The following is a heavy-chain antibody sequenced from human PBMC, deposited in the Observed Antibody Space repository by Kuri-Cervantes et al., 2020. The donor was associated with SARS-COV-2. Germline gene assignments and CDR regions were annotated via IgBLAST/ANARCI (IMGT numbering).Heavy chain of an antibody. D-gene: IGHD3-22*01. CDR1: GYTFTGYY. CDR3: ARAPGDSTGYYFFY. J-gene: IGHJ4*02. V-gene: IGHV1-69*06. Sequence: SVKGTCKASGYTFTGYYMHWVRQAPGQGLEWIGGITPIFGTVNYAQNLQGRVRITADTSTSTSYMDLSGLRSDDTAIYYCARAPGDSTGYYFFYWGQGTLVTVSS. CDR2: ITPIFGTV.